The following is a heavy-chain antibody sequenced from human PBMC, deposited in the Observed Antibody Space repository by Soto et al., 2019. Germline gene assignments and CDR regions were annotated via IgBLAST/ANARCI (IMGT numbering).Heavy chain of an antibody. Sequence: EVQLVESGGGLVQPGGSLRLSCAASGIAFSSYWMHWVRQAPGKGLVWVSRINPDGRTTSYADSVRDRCTISRDNAHDTLDLQMNGLRTEDTAVYYCARVGVGSYHFDFWGQGTQVAVSS. CDR3: ARVGVGSYHFDF. V-gene: IGHV3-74*01. CDR1: GIAFSSYW. CDR2: INPDGRTT. D-gene: IGHD3-10*01. J-gene: IGHJ4*02.